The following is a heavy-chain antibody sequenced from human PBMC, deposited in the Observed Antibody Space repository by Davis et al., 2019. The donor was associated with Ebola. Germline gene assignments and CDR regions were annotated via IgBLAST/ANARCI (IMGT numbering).Heavy chain of an antibody. CDR3: ARDLGTAMATE. J-gene: IGHJ4*02. CDR2: IIPMLGIP. CDR1: GGTFSTYA. D-gene: IGHD5-18*01. Sequence: AASLKVSCTASGGTFSTYAIDWVRQAPGQGLEWMGRIIPMLGIPNYAQRFQGRVTITADKSTSTAYMELSSLRSEDTAMYYCARDLGTAMATEWGQGTLVTVSS. V-gene: IGHV1-69*04.